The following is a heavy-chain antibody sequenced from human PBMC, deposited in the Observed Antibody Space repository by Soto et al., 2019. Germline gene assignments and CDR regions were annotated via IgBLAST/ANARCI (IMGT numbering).Heavy chain of an antibody. CDR3: ARDSRFGYDLEY. V-gene: IGHV4-30-2*01. CDR1: GDSISSGGYS. D-gene: IGHD3-22*01. J-gene: IGHJ4*02. Sequence: QLQLQESGSGLVKPSQTLSLTCAVSGDSISSGGYSWNWIRQPPGKGLEWIGNIYHSGGADYNPALKIRLTITVDSSNNQFSLNLRSVTAADTAVYYCARDSRFGYDLEYWGRGILGTVSS. CDR2: IYHSGGA.